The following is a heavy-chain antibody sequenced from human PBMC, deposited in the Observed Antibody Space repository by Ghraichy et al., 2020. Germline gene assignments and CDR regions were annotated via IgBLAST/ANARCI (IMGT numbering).Heavy chain of an antibody. CDR2: IYHDGRT. Sequence: TLSLTCAVSGVSISSNWWSWVRQPPGKGLEWIGEIYHDGRTNYSPSLKSRVTISVDKSNNQFSLRLSSVTAADTAVYYCAREGAYKLIKWGQGTLVTVSS. V-gene: IGHV4-4*02. D-gene: IGHD5-24*01. CDR3: AREGAYKLIK. J-gene: IGHJ4*02. CDR1: GVSISSNW.